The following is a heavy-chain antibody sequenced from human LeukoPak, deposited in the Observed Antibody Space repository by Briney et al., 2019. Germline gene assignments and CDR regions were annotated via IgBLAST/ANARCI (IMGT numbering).Heavy chain of an antibody. V-gene: IGHV1-2*02. CDR1: GYTFTGYY. Sequence: ASVKVSCKASGYTFTGYYMHWVRQAPGQGLEWMGWINPNSGGTNYAQKFQGRVTMTRDTSISPAYMELSRLRSDDTAVYYCARDWGGDYGRPDYWGQGTLVTVSS. J-gene: IGHJ4*02. CDR3: ARDWGGDYGRPDY. D-gene: IGHD4-17*01. CDR2: INPNSGGT.